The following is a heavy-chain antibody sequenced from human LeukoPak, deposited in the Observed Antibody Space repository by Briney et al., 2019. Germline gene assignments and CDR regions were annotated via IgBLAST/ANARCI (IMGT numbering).Heavy chain of an antibody. CDR3: ARISPASAGY. V-gene: IGHV1-2*02. CDR2: INPNSGGT. J-gene: IGHJ4*02. Sequence: ASVTVSCKASGYTFTGYYMHWVRQAPGQGLEWMGWINPNSGGTNYAQKFQGRVTMTRDTSISTAYMELSRLRSDDTAVYYCARISPASAGYWGQGTLVTVSS. CDR1: GYTFTGYY.